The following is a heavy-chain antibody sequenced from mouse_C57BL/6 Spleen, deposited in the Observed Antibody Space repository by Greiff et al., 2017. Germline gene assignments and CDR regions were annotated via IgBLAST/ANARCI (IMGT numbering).Heavy chain of an antibody. J-gene: IGHJ1*03. V-gene: IGHV3-6*01. CDR2: ISYDGSN. Sequence: VQLKESGPGLVKPSPSLSLTCSVTGYSITSGYYWNWIRQFPGNKLEWMGYISYDGSNNYNPSLKNRITITRDTSKNPFFLKLKSVTTEDTATYYCARGNWDWYFDVWGTGTTVTVSS. D-gene: IGHD4-1*01. CDR1: GYSITSGYY. CDR3: ARGNWDWYFDV.